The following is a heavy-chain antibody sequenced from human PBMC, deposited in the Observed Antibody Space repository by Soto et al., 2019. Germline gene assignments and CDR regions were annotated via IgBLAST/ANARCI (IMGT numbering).Heavy chain of an antibody. V-gene: IGHV3-48*02. CDR1: GFTFSSNG. CDR3: ARDWGVYDSAIGTHIPLLDY. CDR2: ISIGSSTI. J-gene: IGHJ4*02. Sequence: GGSLRLSCEASGFTFSSNGMNWVRQAPGKGLEWVSFISIGSSTINYADSVRGRFTISRDNAKNSLYLQMNSLRDEDTAVYYCARDWGVYDSAIGTHIPLLDYWGQGTLVTVSS. D-gene: IGHD2-21*02.